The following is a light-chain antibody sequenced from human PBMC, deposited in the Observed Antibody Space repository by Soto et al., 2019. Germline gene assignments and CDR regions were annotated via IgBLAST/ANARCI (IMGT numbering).Light chain of an antibody. CDR3: AAWDDSLNVVV. CDR1: SSNIGSNT. V-gene: IGLV1-44*01. J-gene: IGLJ2*01. Sequence: QSVLTQPPSTSGTPGQRVTISCSGSSSNIGSNTVNWYQQLPGAAPKLLIYSNDQRPSGVPDRLSGSKSGTPASLAFSALQSEDEADYYCAAWDDSLNVVVFGGGTKLTVL. CDR2: SND.